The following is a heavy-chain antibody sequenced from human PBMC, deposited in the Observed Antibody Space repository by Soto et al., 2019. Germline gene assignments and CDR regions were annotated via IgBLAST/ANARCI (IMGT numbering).Heavy chain of an antibody. Sequence: SGPTLVNPTRTLTLTCTFSGFSLSTSGVGVGWIRQPPGKALEWLALIYWDDDKRYSPSLKSSLTITKDTSKYQLVLTMTNMHPVDRALYYCAHTDTAMVFIGYDYWGEGTLVTVTS. V-gene: IGHV2-5*02. CDR2: IYWDDDK. CDR1: GFSLSTSGVG. D-gene: IGHD5-18*01. CDR3: AHTDTAMVFIGYDY. J-gene: IGHJ4*02.